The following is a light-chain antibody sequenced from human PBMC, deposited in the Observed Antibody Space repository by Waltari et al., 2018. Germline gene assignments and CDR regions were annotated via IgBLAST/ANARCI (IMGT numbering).Light chain of an antibody. J-gene: IGLJ2*01. CDR3: SSYSSISTLV. Sequence: QSALTQPASVSGAPGQSITIPCTGTSSDIGGFNCVSWYQQHPGDAPKLMIYDGTQRPSGFSNRFSGSKSGSTASLTISGLQAGDEAHYYCSSYSSISTLVFGGGTKLSVL. CDR1: SSDIGGFNC. V-gene: IGLV2-14*03. CDR2: DGT.